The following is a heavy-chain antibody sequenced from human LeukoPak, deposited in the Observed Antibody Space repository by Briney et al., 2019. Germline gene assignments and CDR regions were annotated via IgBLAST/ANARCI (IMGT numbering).Heavy chain of an antibody. Sequence: GGSLRLSRAASGFTFSSYEMNWVRQAPGKGLEWISYISSGGSMKYYADSVKGRFTISRDNAKHSLFLQMNSLRAEDTAIYYCAREAAGSFDHWARGTLVTASS. D-gene: IGHD2-15*01. CDR3: AREAAGSFDH. J-gene: IGHJ4*02. CDR1: GFTFSSYE. CDR2: ISSGGSMK. V-gene: IGHV3-48*03.